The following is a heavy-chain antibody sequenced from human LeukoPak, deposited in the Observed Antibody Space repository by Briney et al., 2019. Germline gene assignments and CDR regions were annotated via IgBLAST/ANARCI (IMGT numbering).Heavy chain of an antibody. CDR3: ARHFAFSYYYMDV. Sequence: KPSETLSLTCTVAGGSISSYYWSWIRQPPGKGLEWIGYIYYSGSTNCNPSLKSRVTISVDTSKNQFSLKLSSVTAADTAVYYCARHFAFSYYYMDVWGKGTTVTVSS. J-gene: IGHJ6*03. CDR2: IYYSGST. V-gene: IGHV4-59*08. CDR1: GGSISSYY.